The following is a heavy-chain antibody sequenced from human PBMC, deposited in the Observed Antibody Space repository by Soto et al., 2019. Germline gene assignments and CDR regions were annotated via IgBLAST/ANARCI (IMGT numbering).Heavy chain of an antibody. D-gene: IGHD3-3*01. Sequence: QLHLVQSGAVVKKPGASVTVSCSASGYPVTAYYMHWVRQAPGRGLEWMGGINPATGAAKYTQTFQGRATLTMDTSKSTVFMELGGPTSEDTAVFYCARGGGVGVAGSAAFDMWGQGTLVTVSS. CDR3: ARGGGVGVAGSAAFDM. V-gene: IGHV1-2*02. J-gene: IGHJ3*02. CDR1: GYPVTAYY. CDR2: INPATGAA.